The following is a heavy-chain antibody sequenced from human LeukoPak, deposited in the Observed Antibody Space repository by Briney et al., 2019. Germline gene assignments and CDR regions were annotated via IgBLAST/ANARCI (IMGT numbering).Heavy chain of an antibody. V-gene: IGHV3-20*04. J-gene: IGHJ6*03. CDR3: ARVGPWVNPDYYYYYMDV. Sequence: GGSLRLSCAASGFTFDDYGMSWVRQAPGKGLEWVSGIRFTISRDNAKNSLYLQMNSLRAEDTAVYYCARVGPWVNPDYYYYYMDVWGKGTTVTVSS. CDR1: GFTFDDYG. CDR2: I. D-gene: IGHD1-14*01.